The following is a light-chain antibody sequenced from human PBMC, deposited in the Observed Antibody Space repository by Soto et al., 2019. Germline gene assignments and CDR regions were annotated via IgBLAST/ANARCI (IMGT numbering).Light chain of an antibody. Sequence: QSALTQPASVSGSPGQSITISCTGTSSDVGGYNYVSWYQQHPGKAPKLMIYEVTNRPSGGSNRFSGAKSGNTASLTISGLQAEDEADYYCSSYTISSTLVVFGGGTQLTVL. CDR3: SSYTISSTLVV. V-gene: IGLV2-14*01. CDR2: EVT. CDR1: SSDVGGYNY. J-gene: IGLJ2*01.